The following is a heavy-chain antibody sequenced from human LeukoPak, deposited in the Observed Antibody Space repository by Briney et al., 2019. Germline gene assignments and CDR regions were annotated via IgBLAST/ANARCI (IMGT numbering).Heavy chain of an antibody. V-gene: IGHV1-8*02. CDR1: GYTFTSYG. CDR2: INPTGGST. D-gene: IGHD3-10*01. J-gene: IGHJ4*02. CDR3: ATEGKMIRGVYTDY. Sequence: ASVKVSCKASGYTFTSYGISWVRQAPGQGLEWMGLINPTGGSTGYAQKFQGRVTMTADTSTDTAYMELSSLRSEDTAVYFCATEGKMIRGVYTDYWGQGTLVTVSS.